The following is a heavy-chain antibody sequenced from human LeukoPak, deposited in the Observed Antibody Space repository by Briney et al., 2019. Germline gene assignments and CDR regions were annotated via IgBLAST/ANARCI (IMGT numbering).Heavy chain of an antibody. CDR1: GFTFSSYA. D-gene: IGHD6-19*01. CDR3: ARFYLVAGRDAFDI. J-gene: IGHJ3*02. CDR2: ISYDGSNK. V-gene: IGHV3-30-3*01. Sequence: GGSLRLSCAASGFTFSSYAMHWVRQARGKGLEWVAVISYDGSNKYYADSVKGRFTISRDNSKNTLYLQMNSLRAEDTAVYYCARFYLVAGRDAFDIWGQGTMVTVSS.